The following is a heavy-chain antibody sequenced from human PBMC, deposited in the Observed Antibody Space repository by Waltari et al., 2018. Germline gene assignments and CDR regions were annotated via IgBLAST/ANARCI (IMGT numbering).Heavy chain of an antibody. CDR3: AREAPHDTSGYYPYYFDY. V-gene: IGHV3-23*01. CDR1: GFTFSNYA. Sequence: EVQLLESGGGLVQPGESLRLSCAASGFTFSNYALSWVRQAPGKGLEWVSAITSSGGGTYYANSVKGRFTISRDNSRNTLYLQMNSLRAEDTAVYYCAREAPHDTSGYYPYYFDYWGQGTLVTVSS. CDR2: ITSSGGGT. J-gene: IGHJ4*02. D-gene: IGHD3-22*01.